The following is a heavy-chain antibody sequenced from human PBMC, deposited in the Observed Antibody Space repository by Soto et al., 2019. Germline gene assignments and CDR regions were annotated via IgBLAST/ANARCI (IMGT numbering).Heavy chain of an antibody. CDR2: VSSSGST. CDR1: VGSVSGDH. V-gene: IGHV4-59*02. CDR3: ASGFDDSRGYSEAFDI. J-gene: IGHJ3*02. Sequence: SETLSLSRTVSVGSVSGDHWNWMRQPPGKGLEWIAYVSSSGSTKYNPSLKSRVTISIDTTKNQCSLRLSSVTAADTAVYYCASGFDDSRGYSEAFDIWGQGTKVTVSS. D-gene: IGHD3-22*01.